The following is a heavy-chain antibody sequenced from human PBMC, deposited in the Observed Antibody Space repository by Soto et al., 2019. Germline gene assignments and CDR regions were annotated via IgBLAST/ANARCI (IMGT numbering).Heavy chain of an antibody. Sequence: PGGSLRLSCAASGFTFSSYAMSWVRQAPGKGLEWVSAISGSGGSTYYADSVKSRLTITKDTSKNQVVLTMTNMDPVDTATYYCAHSAGYSNYKRVFDYWGQGTLVTVSS. CDR1: GFTFSSYA. CDR2: ISGSGGST. V-gene: IGHV3-23*01. J-gene: IGHJ4*02. CDR3: AHSAGYSNYKRVFDY. D-gene: IGHD4-4*01.